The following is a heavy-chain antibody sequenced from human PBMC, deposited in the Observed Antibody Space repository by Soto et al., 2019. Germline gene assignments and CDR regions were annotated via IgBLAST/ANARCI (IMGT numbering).Heavy chain of an antibody. V-gene: IGHV1-69*08. CDR1: GGTFSSYT. J-gene: IGHJ2*01. Sequence: QVQLVQSGAEVKKPGSSVKVSCKASGGTFSSYTISWVRQAPGQGLEWMGRINPILGIANYAQKFQGSVTITADKSTSTAYTELSSLSSEDTAVYYCARDGSSSSGIYWYFDLWGRGTLVTVSS. CDR3: ARDGSSSSGIYWYFDL. CDR2: INPILGIA. D-gene: IGHD6-6*01.